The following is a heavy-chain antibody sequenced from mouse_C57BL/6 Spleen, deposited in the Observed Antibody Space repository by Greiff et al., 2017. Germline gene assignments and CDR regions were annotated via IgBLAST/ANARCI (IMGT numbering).Heavy chain of an antibody. CDR1: GFNIKNTY. CDR2: IDPANGNT. D-gene: IGHD2-4*01. V-gene: IGHV14-3*01. CDR3: ARVATPIYFDYAWFAC. J-gene: IGHJ3*01. Sequence: EVKLMESVAELVRPGASVKLSCTASGFNIKNTYMHWVKQRPEQGLEWIGRIDPANGNTKYAPKFQGKATITADTSSNTAYLQLSSLTSENTAIYYCARVATPIYFDYAWFACWGQGTLVTVSA.